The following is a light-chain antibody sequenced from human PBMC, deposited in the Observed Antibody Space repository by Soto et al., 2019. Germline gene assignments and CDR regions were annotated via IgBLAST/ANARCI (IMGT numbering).Light chain of an antibody. V-gene: IGKV1-13*02. J-gene: IGKJ1*01. Sequence: IHLTHAPSSLSASLGKIVTITFRAIHCISNFLAWYQQKPGKAPKLLIFDVSSLESGVTSRFSGSGSGTEFTLTISSLKHDDFATYYCQQYSTYATLGQGTKVDIK. CDR1: HCISNF. CDR2: DVS. CDR3: QQYSTYAT.